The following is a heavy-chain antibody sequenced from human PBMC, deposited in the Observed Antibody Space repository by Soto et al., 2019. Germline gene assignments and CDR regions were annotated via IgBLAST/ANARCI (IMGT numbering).Heavy chain of an antibody. D-gene: IGHD3-3*01. Sequence: SLRQSWSTSGFIFSDHSLYLVRQPPGSVLECLTVIKYEGRLIESADSVQDRFFISRDNSKGTLYLKITGLGPEDTAKYYCAKRASYGAKVKFFAHWGQGT. V-gene: IGHV3-30*04. CDR3: AKRASYGAKVKFFAH. CDR1: GFIFSDHS. J-gene: IGHJ1*01. CDR2: IKYEGRLI.